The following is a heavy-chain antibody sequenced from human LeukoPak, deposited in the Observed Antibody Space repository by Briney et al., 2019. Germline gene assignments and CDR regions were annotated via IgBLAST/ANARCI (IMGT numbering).Heavy chain of an antibody. CDR3: ARSLAAAGNNWFDP. CDR1: GYTFTSYG. CDR2: ISAYNGNT. V-gene: IGHV1-18*01. D-gene: IGHD6-13*01. J-gene: IGHJ5*02. Sequence: ASVKVSCKASGYTFTSYGISWVRQAPGQGLEWMGWISAYNGNTNYAQKLQGRVTMTTDTSTSTAYMELRSLRSDDTAAYYCARSLAAAGNNWFDPWGQGTLVTVSS.